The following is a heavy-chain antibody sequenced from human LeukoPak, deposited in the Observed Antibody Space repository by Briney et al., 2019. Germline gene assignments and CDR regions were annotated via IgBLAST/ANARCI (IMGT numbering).Heavy chain of an antibody. CDR3: ARVHCSGGSCYEGGYYYYGMDV. J-gene: IGHJ6*02. CDR2: IYTSGST. Sequence: SETLSLTCTVSGGSISSGSYYWSWIRQPAGKGLEWIGRIYTSGSTNYNPSLKSRVTISVDTSKNQFSLKLSSVTAADTAVYYCARVHCSGGSCYEGGYYYYGMDVWGQGTTVTVSS. V-gene: IGHV4-61*02. CDR1: GGSISSGSYY. D-gene: IGHD2-15*01.